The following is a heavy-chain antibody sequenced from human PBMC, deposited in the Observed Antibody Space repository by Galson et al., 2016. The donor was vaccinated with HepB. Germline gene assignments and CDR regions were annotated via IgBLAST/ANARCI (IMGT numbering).Heavy chain of an antibody. V-gene: IGHV3-23*01. Sequence: SLRLSCAASGSTFVNYVMNWVRQAPGKGLEWVSLITSGDTTYYADAVKGRFTIFRDNSKNTLSLQMTRLRVEDTAVYFCARSDYFGSGNYEFWGQGSLVIVSS. CDR1: GSTFVNYV. J-gene: IGHJ4*02. D-gene: IGHD3-10*01. CDR3: ARSDYFGSGNYEF. CDR2: ITSGDTT.